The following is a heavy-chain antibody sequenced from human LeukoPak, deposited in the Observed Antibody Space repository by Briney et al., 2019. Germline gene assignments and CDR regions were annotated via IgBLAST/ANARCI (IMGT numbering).Heavy chain of an antibody. Sequence: SETLSLTCTVSGGSISSSSYYWGWIRQPPGKGLEWIGSIYYSGSTYYNPSLKSRFTLSVDTSKNQFSLKLSSVTAADTAVYYCARARSGKWGFDYWGQGTLVTVSS. J-gene: IGHJ4*02. CDR1: GGSISSSSYY. CDR3: ARARSGKWGFDY. CDR2: IYYSGST. V-gene: IGHV4-39*07. D-gene: IGHD1-26*01.